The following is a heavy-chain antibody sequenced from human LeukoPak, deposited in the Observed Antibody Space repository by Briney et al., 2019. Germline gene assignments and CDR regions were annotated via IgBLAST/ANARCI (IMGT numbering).Heavy chain of an antibody. CDR2: INHSGST. J-gene: IGHJ4*02. V-gene: IGHV4-34*01. D-gene: IGHD5-12*01. Sequence: PSETLSLTCAVYGGSFSGYYWSWIRQPPGKGLEWIGEINHSGSTNYNPSLKSRVTISVDTSKNQFSLKLSSVTAADTAVHYCARGGYGHILNPYYFDYWGQGTLVTVSS. CDR3: ARGGYGHILNPYYFDY. CDR1: GGSFSGYY.